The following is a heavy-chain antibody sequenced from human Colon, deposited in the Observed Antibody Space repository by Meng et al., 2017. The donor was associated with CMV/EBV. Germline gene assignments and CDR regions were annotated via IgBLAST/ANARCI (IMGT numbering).Heavy chain of an antibody. CDR1: GFTVSTSY. CDR3: ARAGRRNFPHIFDS. J-gene: IGHJ4*02. Sequence: EVQLVGSGGGLVQTGGSLRLSCAASGFTVSTSYMSWVRQAPGKGLEWVSIIYDDDSTYYADSVYDRFTISRDISKNTVYLQVNSLRAEDTAVYYCARAGRRNFPHIFDSWGQGTLVTVSS. CDR2: IYDDDST. D-gene: IGHD3-10*01. V-gene: IGHV3-66*01.